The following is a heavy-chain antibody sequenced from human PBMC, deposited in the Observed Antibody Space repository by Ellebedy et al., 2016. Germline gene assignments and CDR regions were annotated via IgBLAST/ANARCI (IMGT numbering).Heavy chain of an antibody. CDR2: ISYDGSHK. Sequence: GGSLRLXXVASGFTFRSYDLHWVRQAPGKGLDWMAIISYDGSHKYYADSVEGRFTISRDNSKNTLYLQMNSLRAEDTAVYFCANFGYCSTTSCSDNYHYYFMDFWGKGTTVTVSS. V-gene: IGHV3-30*18. CDR3: ANFGYCSTTSCSDNYHYYFMDF. D-gene: IGHD2-2*03. CDR1: GFTFRSYD. J-gene: IGHJ6*03.